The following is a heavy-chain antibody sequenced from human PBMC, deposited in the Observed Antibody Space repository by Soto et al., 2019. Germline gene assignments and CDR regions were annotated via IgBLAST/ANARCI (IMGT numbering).Heavy chain of an antibody. CDR2: ISWNSGSI. V-gene: IGHV3-9*01. D-gene: IGHD3-10*01. CDR1: GFTFDDYA. J-gene: IGHJ5*02. CDR3: AKDVGRFGDPVS. Sequence: GGSLRLSCAASGFTFDDYAMHWVRQAPGKGLEWVSGISWNSGSIGYADSVKGRFTISRDNAKNSLYLQMNSLRAEDTALYYCAKDVGRFGDPVSWGQGTLVTVSS.